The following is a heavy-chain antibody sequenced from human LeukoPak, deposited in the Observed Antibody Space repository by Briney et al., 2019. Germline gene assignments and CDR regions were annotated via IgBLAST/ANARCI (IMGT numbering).Heavy chain of an antibody. D-gene: IGHD6-13*01. CDR2: ISGCGGST. J-gene: IGHJ4*02. Sequence: GGSLRLSCAASGFTFSSYAMSWVRPAPGKGLEWVSAISGCGGSTYYADSVKGRFTISRDNSKNTLYLQMNSLRAEDTAVYYCAKDTRGYSSSWYEDYFDYWGQGTLVTVSS. CDR1: GFTFSSYA. CDR3: AKDTRGYSSSWYEDYFDY. V-gene: IGHV3-23*01.